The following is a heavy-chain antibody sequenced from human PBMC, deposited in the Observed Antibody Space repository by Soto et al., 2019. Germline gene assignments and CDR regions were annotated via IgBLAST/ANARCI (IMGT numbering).Heavy chain of an antibody. CDR1: GGTFSSYT. CDR2: IIPILGIA. J-gene: IGHJ4*02. CDR3: ARAARNTYFDY. V-gene: IGHV1-69*02. Sequence: SVKVSCKASGGTFSSYTISWVRQAPGQGLEWMGRIIPILGIANYAQKFQGRVTITADKSTSTAYMELSSLRSEDTAVYYCARAARNTYFDYWGQGTLVTSPQ. D-gene: IGHD2-15*01.